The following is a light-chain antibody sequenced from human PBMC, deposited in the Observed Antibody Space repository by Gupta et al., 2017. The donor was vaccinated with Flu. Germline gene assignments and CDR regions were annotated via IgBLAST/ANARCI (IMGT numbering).Light chain of an antibody. Sequence: SYDMSQPPSVSVSPGQTARIFCSGDKLGDHFTSWYQQTAGQSPVLVIYQDTERPSGIPERFSGSNSGNTATLTISAAQATDEADFYCQAWDGSSVVFGGGTKLTVL. CDR1: KLGDHF. V-gene: IGLV3-1*01. CDR3: QAWDGSSVV. J-gene: IGLJ2*01. CDR2: QDT.